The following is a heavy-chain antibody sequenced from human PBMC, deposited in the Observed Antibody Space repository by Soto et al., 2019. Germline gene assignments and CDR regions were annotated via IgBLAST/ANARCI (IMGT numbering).Heavy chain of an antibody. Sequence: PSETLSLTCTVSGGSISSGGYYWSWIRQPPGKGLEWIGYIYYSGSTNYNPSLKSRVTISVDTSKNQFSLKLGSVTAADTAVYYCARGSVVRGVDYWGQGTLVTVSS. CDR3: ARGSVVRGVDY. CDR2: IYYSGST. CDR1: GGSISSGGYY. D-gene: IGHD3-10*01. V-gene: IGHV4-61*08. J-gene: IGHJ4*02.